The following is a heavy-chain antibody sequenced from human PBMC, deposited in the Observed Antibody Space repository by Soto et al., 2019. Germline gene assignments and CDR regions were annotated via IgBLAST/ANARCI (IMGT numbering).Heavy chain of an antibody. D-gene: IGHD3-10*01. CDR3: ASHLVTMVRGVIEHYGMDV. J-gene: IGHJ6*02. V-gene: IGHV5-51*01. CDR2: IYPGDSDT. Sequence: PGESLKISCKGSGYSFTSYWIGWVRQMPGKGLEWMGIIYPGDSDTRYSPSFQGQVTISADKSISTAYLQWSSLKASDTAMYYCASHLVTMVRGVIEHYGMDVWGQGTTVTV. CDR1: GYSFTSYW.